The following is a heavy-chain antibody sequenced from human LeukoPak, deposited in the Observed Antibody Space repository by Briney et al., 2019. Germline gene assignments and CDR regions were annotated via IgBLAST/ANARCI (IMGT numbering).Heavy chain of an antibody. CDR3: AKADRRSDLPYYFDY. CDR2: ISGSGDST. J-gene: IGHJ4*02. CDR1: EFTFSSYA. V-gene: IGHV3-23*01. Sequence: GGSLRLSCAASEFTFSSYAITWVRQAPGKGLAWVSGISGSGDSTYYADSVRGRFTISRDNSKNTLFLQMNSLRAEDTAVYYCAKADRRSDLPYYFDYWGQGTLVTVSS.